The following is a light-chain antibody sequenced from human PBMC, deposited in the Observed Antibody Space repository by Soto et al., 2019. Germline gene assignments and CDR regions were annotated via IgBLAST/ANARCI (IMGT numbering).Light chain of an antibody. J-gene: IGKJ3*01. CDR3: LAKGT. CDR1: QSVSSY. V-gene: IGKV3-11*01. CDR2: DAS. Sequence: EIVLTQSPATLSLSPGERATLSCRASQSVSSYLAWYQQKPGQAPRLLIYDASNRATGIPARFSGSGSGTDFTLTISSLEPEDFAVYYCLAKGTFGPGTKGDIK.